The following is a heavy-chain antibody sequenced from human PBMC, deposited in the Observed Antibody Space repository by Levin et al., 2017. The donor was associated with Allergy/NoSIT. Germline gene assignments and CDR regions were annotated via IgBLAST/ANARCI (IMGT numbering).Heavy chain of an antibody. CDR3: AKEMTAVIPVFDF. Sequence: QTGGSLRLSCAASGLTFSNYAMSWVRQAPGKGLEWVSALTSSGRTYYADSVKGRFTVSRDNSKNTLYLQMNSLRADDTAVYYCAKEMTAVIPVFDFWGQGTLVTVSS. CDR2: LTSSGRT. J-gene: IGHJ4*01. V-gene: IGHV3-23*01. D-gene: IGHD2-2*01. CDR1: GLTFSNYA.